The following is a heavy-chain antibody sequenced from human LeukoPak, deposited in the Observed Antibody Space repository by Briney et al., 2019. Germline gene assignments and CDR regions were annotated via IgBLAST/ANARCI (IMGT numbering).Heavy chain of an antibody. CDR1: GGTFTSYA. D-gene: IGHD3-10*01. Sequence: GASLKPSCKAAGGTFTSYAISWVRQAPGQGLQWRGGIIPIFGTAHYAQKFKGRVTITSDKYTSTAYMELSSLRPGDTAVAYWAINFRGGNVVRSFDIWGQGTMVTVSS. J-gene: IGHJ3*02. V-gene: IGHV1-69*06. CDR3: AINFRGGNVVRSFDI. CDR2: IIPIFGTA.